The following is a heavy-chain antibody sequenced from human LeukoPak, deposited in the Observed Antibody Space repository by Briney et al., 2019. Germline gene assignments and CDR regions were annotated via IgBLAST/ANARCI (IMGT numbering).Heavy chain of an antibody. V-gene: IGHV4-59*12. Sequence: PSETLSLTCTVSGGSISSYYWSWIRQPPGKGLEWIGYIYYSGSTNYNPSLKSRVTISVDTSKSQFSLKLSSVTAADTAVYYCARDSTRYYYDCGMYVWGQGTTVTVSS. CDR2: IYYSGST. D-gene: IGHD2-2*01. CDR3: ARDSTRYYYDCGMYV. CDR1: GGSISSYY. J-gene: IGHJ6*02.